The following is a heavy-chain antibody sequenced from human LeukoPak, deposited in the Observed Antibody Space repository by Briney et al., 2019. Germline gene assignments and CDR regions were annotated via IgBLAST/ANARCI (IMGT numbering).Heavy chain of an antibody. CDR3: ARDSDFQNWFDP. V-gene: IGHV1-46*01. CDR2: INPSSGTT. Sequence: ASVTVSCKASGYTFTSYYMHWVRQAPGQGLEWMGIINPSSGTTRYAQKFQGRVTMTRVTSTSTVYMDLSSPRSEDTAVYYCARDSDFQNWFDPWGQGTLVTVSS. D-gene: IGHD3-3*01. CDR1: GYTFTSYY. J-gene: IGHJ5*02.